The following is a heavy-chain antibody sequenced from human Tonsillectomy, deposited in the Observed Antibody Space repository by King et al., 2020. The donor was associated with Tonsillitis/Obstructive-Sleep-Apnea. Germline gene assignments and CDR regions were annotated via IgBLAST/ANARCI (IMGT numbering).Heavy chain of an antibody. D-gene: IGHD2-21*02. CDR2: ISGYNGNT. V-gene: IGHV1-18*01. Sequence: QLVQSGVEVKKPGASVKVSCKASGYTFSNYGISWVQQAPGQGLEWMGWISGYNGNTNYAQKFQGRVTMTTDTSTTTAYMELRSLTSNDTAIYYCARDGGDPYWGQGTLVTVSS. CDR1: GYTFSNYG. J-gene: IGHJ4*02. CDR3: ARDGGDPY.